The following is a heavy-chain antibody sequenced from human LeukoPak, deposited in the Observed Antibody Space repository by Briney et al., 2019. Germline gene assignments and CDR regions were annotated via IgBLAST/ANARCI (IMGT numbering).Heavy chain of an antibody. Sequence: GGSLRLSCAASGFTFSSYSMTWVRQTPGKGLEWVSSISSGSSYIYYADSLKGRFTISRDNAKNSLYLQMNSLRAEDTAVYYCARDNWAFGRGVRFDYWGQGTLVTVSS. V-gene: IGHV3-21*01. CDR1: GFTFSSYS. CDR2: ISSGSSYI. CDR3: ARDNWAFGRGVRFDY. D-gene: IGHD3-10*01. J-gene: IGHJ4*02.